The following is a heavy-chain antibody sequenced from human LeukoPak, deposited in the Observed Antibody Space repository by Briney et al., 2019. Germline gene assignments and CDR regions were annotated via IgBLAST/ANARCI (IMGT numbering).Heavy chain of an antibody. D-gene: IGHD6-13*01. J-gene: IGHJ5*02. CDR2: MNPNSGNT. Sequence: ASVKVSCKASGYTFTSYDINWVRQATGQGLEWMGWMNPNSGNTGYAQKFQGRVTITRNTSISTAYMELSSLRSEDTAVYYCARALEQQLVLRFDPWGQGTLVTVSS. V-gene: IGHV1-8*03. CDR3: ARALEQQLVLRFDP. CDR1: GYTFTSYD.